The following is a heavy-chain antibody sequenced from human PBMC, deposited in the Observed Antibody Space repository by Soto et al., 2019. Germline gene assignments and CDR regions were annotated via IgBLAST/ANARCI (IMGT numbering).Heavy chain of an antibody. J-gene: IGHJ5*02. CDR1: GGSVSSGSYY. CDR3: ARDRITMVRGVIRTYNWFDP. D-gene: IGHD3-10*01. V-gene: IGHV4-61*01. Sequence: PSETLSLTCTVSGGSVSSGSYYWSWIRQPPGKGLEWIGYIYYSGSTNYNPSLKSRVTISVDTSKNQFSLKLSSVTAADTAVYYCARDRITMVRGVIRTYNWFDPWGQGTLVTVSS. CDR2: IYYSGST.